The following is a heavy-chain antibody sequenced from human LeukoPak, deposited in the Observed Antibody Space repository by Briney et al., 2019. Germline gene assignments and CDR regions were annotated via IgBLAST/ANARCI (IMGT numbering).Heavy chain of an antibody. CDR3: ARRVDATRWFDP. CDR2: VSGDGTTT. CDR1: GFSFSNYF. J-gene: IGHJ5*02. V-gene: IGHV3-74*01. D-gene: IGHD2-15*01. Sequence: GGSLRLSCSASGFSFSNYFMHWVRQAPGEGLVWVSRVSGDGTTTIYADSVKGRFTISRDNAKNTLYLEMNSLRAEDTAVYYCARRVDATRWFDPWGQGTLVTVSS.